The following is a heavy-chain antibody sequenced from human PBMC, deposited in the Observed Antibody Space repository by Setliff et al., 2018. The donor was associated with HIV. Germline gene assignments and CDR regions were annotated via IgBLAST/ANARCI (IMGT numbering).Heavy chain of an antibody. CDR3: VRPPTVRRQKFFTYYLDV. CDR1: GFTISNNY. Sequence: GGSLRLSCAASGFTISNNYMSWVRQAPGKGLEWVSDISGTGDIIHYTDSVEGRFTTSRDNAENSLYLQMHSLRVEDTGVYYCVRPPTVRRQKFFTYYLDVWGNGTTVTVSS. J-gene: IGHJ6*03. CDR2: ISGTGDII. V-gene: IGHV3-11*04. D-gene: IGHD3-3*01.